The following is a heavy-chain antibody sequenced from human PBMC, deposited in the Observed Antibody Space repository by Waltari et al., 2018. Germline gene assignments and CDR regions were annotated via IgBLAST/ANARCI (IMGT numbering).Heavy chain of an antibody. J-gene: IGHJ4*02. CDR1: GWSFSAHY. CDR2: VTRGGST. V-gene: IGHV4-34*01. Sequence: QVQLQQWGAGLLKPSETLSLTCTVSGWSFSAHYRTWIRQSPGKGLEWIGEVTRGGSTNYNPSVKSRVTISLDTSKNQFSLKMNSLTAADTAVYYCARGGDCGGDCVLGHWGQGTLVTVSS. CDR3: ARGGDCGGDCVLGH. D-gene: IGHD2-21*02.